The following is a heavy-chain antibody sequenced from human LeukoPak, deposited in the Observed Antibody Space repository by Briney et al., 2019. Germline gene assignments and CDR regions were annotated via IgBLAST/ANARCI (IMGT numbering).Heavy chain of an antibody. Sequence: GASVWDSCKVSEYTLTELSMHWVRQAPGKGLEWLGGFDPEDGEIIYAQKFQGRVTLSDDTSTDTAYMELGSLRSDDTAVYYCAADRGDYSGSYWAAFDIWGQGGTVSVSS. V-gene: IGHV1-24*01. CDR3: AADRGDYSGSYWAAFDI. D-gene: IGHD1-26*01. J-gene: IGHJ3*02. CDR2: FDPEDGEI. CDR1: EYTLTELS.